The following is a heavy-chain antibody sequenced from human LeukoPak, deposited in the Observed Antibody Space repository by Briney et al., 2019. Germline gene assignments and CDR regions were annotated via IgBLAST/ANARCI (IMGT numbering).Heavy chain of an antibody. CDR1: GFTFSSYA. CDR3: AKEGCSSTSCYTGGGYFDY. V-gene: IGHV3-23*01. CDR2: ISGSGGST. Sequence: GGSLRLSCAASGFTFSSYAMSWVRQAPGKGLEWVSAISGSGGSTYYADSVKGRFTISRDNSKNTLYLQMNSLRAEDTAVYYCAKEGCSSTSCYTGGGYFDYWGQGTLVTVSS. J-gene: IGHJ4*02. D-gene: IGHD2-2*02.